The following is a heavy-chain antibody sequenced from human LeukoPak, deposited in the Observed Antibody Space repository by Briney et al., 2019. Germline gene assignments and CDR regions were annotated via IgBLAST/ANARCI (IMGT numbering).Heavy chain of an antibody. D-gene: IGHD6-19*01. CDR2: INPNSGGT. J-gene: IGHJ6*03. CDR3: ARSEQFPYYMDV. V-gene: IGHV1-2*02. Sequence: ASVKVSCKASGYTFTGYYMHWVRQAPGQGLEWMGWINPNSGGTNYAQKFQGRVTMTRDTSIGTAYMELSRLRSGDTAVYYCARSEQFPYYMDVWGKGTTVTVSS. CDR1: GYTFTGYY.